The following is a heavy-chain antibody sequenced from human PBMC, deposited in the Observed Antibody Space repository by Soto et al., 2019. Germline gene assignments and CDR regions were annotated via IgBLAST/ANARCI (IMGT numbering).Heavy chain of an antibody. CDR2: INWSGGST. CDR1: GFTFDDYG. D-gene: IGHD2-2*01. CDR3: AKLGSSSWSPHYYFDY. Sequence: GGSLRFSCAVSGFTFDDYGMSWVRQAPGKGLEWVSAINWSGGSTDYVDSVKGRFTISRDNAKSTLYLQMNSLRAQDTAIYYCAKLGSSSWSPHYYFDYWGQGTLVTVSS. J-gene: IGHJ4*02. V-gene: IGHV3-20*04.